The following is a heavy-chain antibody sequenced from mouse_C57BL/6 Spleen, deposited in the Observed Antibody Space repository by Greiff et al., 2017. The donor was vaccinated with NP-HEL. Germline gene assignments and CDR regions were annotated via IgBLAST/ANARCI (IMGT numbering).Heavy chain of an antibody. CDR3: AREGLGFDY. V-gene: IGHV1-26*01. CDR1: GYTFTDYY. D-gene: IGHD3-3*01. CDR2: INPNNGGT. J-gene: IGHJ2*01. Sequence: EVQLQQSGPELVKPGASVKISCKASGYTFTDYYMNWVKQSHGKSLEWIGDINPNNGGTSYNQKFKGKATLTVDKSSSTAYMELRSLTSEDSAVYYWAREGLGFDYWGQGTTLTVSS.